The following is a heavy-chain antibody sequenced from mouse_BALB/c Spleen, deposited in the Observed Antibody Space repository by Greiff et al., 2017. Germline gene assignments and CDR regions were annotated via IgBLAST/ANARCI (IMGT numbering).Heavy chain of an antibody. J-gene: IGHJ4*01. CDR2: ISSGGST. V-gene: IGHV5-6-5*01. CDR3: ARGGGYYDYAMDY. D-gene: IGHD2-4*01. Sequence: EVQLVESGGGLVKPGGSLKLSCAASGFTFSSYAMSWVRQTPEKRLEWVASISSGGSTYYPDSVKGRFTISRDNARNILYLQMSSLRSEDTAMYYCARGGGYYDYAMDYWGQGTSVTVSS. CDR1: GFTFSSYA.